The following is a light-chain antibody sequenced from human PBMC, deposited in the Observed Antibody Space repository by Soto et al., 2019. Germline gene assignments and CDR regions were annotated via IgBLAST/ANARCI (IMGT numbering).Light chain of an antibody. CDR2: NNN. CDR3: AAWDDSLSGPV. J-gene: IGLJ3*02. CDR1: SSDVGGSNY. Sequence: QSALIQPASVSGSPGQSITISCTGTSSDVGGSNYVSWYQHHPHRAPKLLVYNNNQRPSGVPDRFSGSKSDTSASLAISGLQFEDEAVYYCAAWDDSLSGPVFGGGTKLTVL. V-gene: IGLV1-47*01.